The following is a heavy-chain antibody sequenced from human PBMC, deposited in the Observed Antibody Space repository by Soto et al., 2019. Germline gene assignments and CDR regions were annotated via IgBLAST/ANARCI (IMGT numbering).Heavy chain of an antibody. CDR2: IYYSGST. J-gene: IGHJ6*03. CDR3: ARESGGPKWGYYYMDV. Sequence: SETLSLTCTVSGGSISSYYLSWIRQPPGKGLEWIGYIYYSGSTNYNPSLKSRVTISVDTSKNQFSLKLSSVTAADTAVYYCARESGGPKWGYYYMDVWGKGTTVTVSS. CDR1: GGSISSYY. V-gene: IGHV4-59*01. D-gene: IGHD2-15*01.